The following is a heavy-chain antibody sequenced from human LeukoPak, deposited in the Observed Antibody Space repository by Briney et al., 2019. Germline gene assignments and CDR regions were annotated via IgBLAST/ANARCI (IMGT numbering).Heavy chain of an antibody. Sequence: SETLSLTCTVSGGSISSSSYYWGWIRQPPGKGLEWIGSIYYSGSTYYNPSLKSRVTISVDTSKNQFSLKLSSVTAADTAVYYCARAYDSSGYYHYYYGMDVWGQGTTVTVSS. CDR1: GGSISSSSYY. CDR2: IYYSGST. J-gene: IGHJ6*02. V-gene: IGHV4-39*01. D-gene: IGHD3-22*01. CDR3: ARAYDSSGYYHYYYGMDV.